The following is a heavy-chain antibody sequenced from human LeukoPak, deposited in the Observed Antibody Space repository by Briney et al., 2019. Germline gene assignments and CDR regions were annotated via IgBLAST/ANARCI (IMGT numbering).Heavy chain of an antibody. CDR3: ARGFYYDNYMDV. D-gene: IGHD3-22*01. J-gene: IGHJ6*03. V-gene: IGHV4-4*07. Sequence: SETLSLTCTVSSGSISSYYWSWIRQPAGKGLEWIGRIYTSGSTNYNPSLKSRVTMSVDTSKNQFSLKLSSVTAADTAVYHCARGFYYDNYMDVWGNGTTVTVSS. CDR1: SGSISSYY. CDR2: IYTSGST.